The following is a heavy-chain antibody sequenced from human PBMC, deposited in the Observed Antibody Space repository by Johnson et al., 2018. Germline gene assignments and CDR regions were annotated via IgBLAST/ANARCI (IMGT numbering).Heavy chain of an antibody. V-gene: IGHV4-30-4*01. Sequence: QVQLQESGPGVVKPSQTLSLTCTVSGGSVTSGDHYLSWIRQPTGQGLEWIASTYYRGNTYYTPSLKSRVTISGDTTKNQSSLTLTAVPAADTAVYYCATVSYYFDTRGLSHDFWGQGTLVTVSS. D-gene: IGHD3-22*01. CDR1: GGSVTSGDHY. CDR3: ATVSYYFDTRGLSHDF. J-gene: IGHJ4*02. CDR2: TYYRGNT.